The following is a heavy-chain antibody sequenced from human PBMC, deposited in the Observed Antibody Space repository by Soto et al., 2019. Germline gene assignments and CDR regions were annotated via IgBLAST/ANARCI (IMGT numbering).Heavy chain of an antibody. J-gene: IGHJ4*02. V-gene: IGHV3-74*01. Sequence: PGGSLRLSCAASGFTFSSYWMHWVRQAPGKGLVWVSRINNDGSSTSYADSVKGQLTISRDNAKNTLYLQVNSLRAEDTAVYYCESGGVAGSGTFYNDYWGRGTLVTVSS. CDR2: INNDGSST. D-gene: IGHD3-10*01. CDR1: GFTFSSYW. CDR3: ESGGVAGSGTFYNDY.